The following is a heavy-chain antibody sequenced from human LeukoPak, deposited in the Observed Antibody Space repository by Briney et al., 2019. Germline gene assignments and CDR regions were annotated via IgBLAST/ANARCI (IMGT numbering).Heavy chain of an antibody. J-gene: IGHJ4*02. CDR2: ISSGSTTI. D-gene: IGHD6-13*01. Sequence: GGSLRLSCSASGFTFSSYSMNWVRQAPGKGLEWVSYISSGSTTIYYADSVKGRFTISRDDAKNSLYLQMNSLRAEDTAVYFCARMWGSSWSYFDYWGQGTLVTVSS. V-gene: IGHV3-48*04. CDR1: GFTFSSYS. CDR3: ARMWGSSWSYFDY.